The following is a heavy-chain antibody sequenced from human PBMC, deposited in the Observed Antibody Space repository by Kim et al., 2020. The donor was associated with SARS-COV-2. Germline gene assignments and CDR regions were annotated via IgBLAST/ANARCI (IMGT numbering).Heavy chain of an antibody. CDR2: IIPIFGTA. Sequence: SVKVSCKASGGTFSSYAISWVRQAPGQGLEWMGGIIPIFGTANYAQKFQGRVTITADESTSTAYMELSSLRSEDTAVYYCAVAGYSSSTSCYLANNYYGMDVWGQGTTVTVSS. J-gene: IGHJ6*02. CDR3: AVAGYSSSTSCYLANNYYGMDV. CDR1: GGTFSSYA. V-gene: IGHV1-69*13. D-gene: IGHD2-2*01.